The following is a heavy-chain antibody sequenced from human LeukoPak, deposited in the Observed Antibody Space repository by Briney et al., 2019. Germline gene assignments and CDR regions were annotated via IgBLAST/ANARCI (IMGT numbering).Heavy chain of an antibody. CDR1: GFTFSSYG. CDR2: ISYDGSNK. V-gene: IGHV3-30*18. J-gene: IGHJ4*02. CDR3: AKGGLVVVPRLYYFDY. Sequence: PGGSLRLSCAASGFTFSSYGMHWVRQAPGKGLEWVAVISYDGSNKYYADSVKGRFTISRDNSKNTLYLQMNSLRAEDTAVYYCAKGGLVVVPRLYYFDYWGQGTLVTVSS. D-gene: IGHD2-2*01.